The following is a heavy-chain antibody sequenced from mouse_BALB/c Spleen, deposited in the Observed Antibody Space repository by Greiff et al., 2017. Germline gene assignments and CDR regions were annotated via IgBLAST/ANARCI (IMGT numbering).Heavy chain of an antibody. V-gene: IGHV1-7*01. Sequence: QVQLQQSGAELAKPGASVKMSCKASGYTFTSYWMHWVKQRPGQGLEWIGYINPSTGYTEYNQKFKDKATLTADKSSSTAYMQLSSLTSEDSAVYYCARDPYGNYPWFAYWGQGTLVTVSA. CDR2: INPSTGYT. CDR1: GYTFTSYW. D-gene: IGHD2-1*01. J-gene: IGHJ3*01. CDR3: ARDPYGNYPWFAY.